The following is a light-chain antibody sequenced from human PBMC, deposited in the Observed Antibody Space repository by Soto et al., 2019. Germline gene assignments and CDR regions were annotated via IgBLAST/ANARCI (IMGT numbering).Light chain of an antibody. J-gene: IGLJ1*01. Sequence: QSALTQPRSLSVYPVQSVTISCTATTSDVGGYNYVSWYQHHPGNAPKFIIPYVSQRPSGVPDRFSGSKSGNTAYLTISGFQAEDDADYYCCSYAGRNTFYVFGTGTKVTVL. V-gene: IGLV2-11*01. CDR1: TSDVGGYNY. CDR2: YVS. CDR3: CSYAGRNTFYV.